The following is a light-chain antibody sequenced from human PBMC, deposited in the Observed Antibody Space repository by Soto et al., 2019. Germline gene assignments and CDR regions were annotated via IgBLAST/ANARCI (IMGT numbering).Light chain of an antibody. CDR2: GAS. V-gene: IGKV3-20*01. CDR1: QSVNNY. CDR3: QQYGSSPIT. Sequence: EIVLTQSPGTLSLSPGERATLSCRASQSVNNYLAWYQQKPGQAPRLLIYGASSRATGIPDRFSGSGSGTDFTLTISRLEPEDFAVYYCQQYGSSPITFGQGTRLEIK. J-gene: IGKJ5*01.